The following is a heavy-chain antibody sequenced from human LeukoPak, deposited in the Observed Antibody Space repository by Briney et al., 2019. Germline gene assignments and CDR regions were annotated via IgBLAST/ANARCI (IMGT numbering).Heavy chain of an antibody. V-gene: IGHV4-34*01. CDR3: ARGEYDYAWGSYSPNAFAM. CDR1: GGSFSGYY. J-gene: IGHJ3*02. D-gene: IGHD3-16*01. CDR2: INHSGST. Sequence: SETLSLTCAVYGGSFSGYYWSWIRQPPGKGLEWIGEINHSGSTDYNPSLKSRVTISVDTSKNQFSLKLSSVTAADTALYYCARGEYDYAWGSYSPNAFAMWGQGTMVTVSS.